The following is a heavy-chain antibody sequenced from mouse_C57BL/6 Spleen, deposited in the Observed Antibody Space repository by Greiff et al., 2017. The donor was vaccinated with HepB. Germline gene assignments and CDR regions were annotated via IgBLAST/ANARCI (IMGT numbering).Heavy chain of an antibody. CDR2: IYPRSGNT. Sequence: VQLQQSGAELARPGASVKLSCKASGYTFTSYGISWVKQRTGQGLEWIGEIYPRSGNTYYNEKFKGKATLTADKSSSTAYMELRSLTSEDSAFYFCARAGGYHAMDYWGQGTSVTVSS. CDR1: GYTFTSYG. V-gene: IGHV1-81*01. J-gene: IGHJ4*01. CDR3: ARAGGYHAMDY.